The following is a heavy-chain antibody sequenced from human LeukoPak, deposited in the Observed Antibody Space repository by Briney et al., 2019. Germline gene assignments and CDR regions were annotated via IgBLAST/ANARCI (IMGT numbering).Heavy chain of an antibody. J-gene: IGHJ4*02. D-gene: IGHD5-18*01. CDR3: ARAGYFRFDY. CDR1: GFTFSSSW. CDR2: INSDGSTT. V-gene: IGHV3-74*01. Sequence: HAGGSLRLSCAASGFTFSSSWMPWVRQAPGKGLVWVSRINSDGSTTNYADSVRGRFTISRDNAKNTLYLQMNSLRAEDTAVYYCARAGYFRFDYWGQGTLVTVSS.